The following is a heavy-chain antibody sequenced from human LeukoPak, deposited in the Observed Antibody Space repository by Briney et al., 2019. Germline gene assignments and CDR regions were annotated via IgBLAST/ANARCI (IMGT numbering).Heavy chain of an antibody. CDR2: IYHSGST. Sequence: SETLSLTCAVSGGSISSGGYSWSWIRQPPGKGLEWIGYIYHSGSTYYNPSLKSRVTISVDRSKNQFSLKLSSVTAADTAVYYCARATSRWYYCYGMDVWGQGTTVTVSS. V-gene: IGHV4-30-2*01. CDR3: ARATSRWYYCYGMDV. J-gene: IGHJ6*02. D-gene: IGHD6-19*01. CDR1: GGSISSGGYS.